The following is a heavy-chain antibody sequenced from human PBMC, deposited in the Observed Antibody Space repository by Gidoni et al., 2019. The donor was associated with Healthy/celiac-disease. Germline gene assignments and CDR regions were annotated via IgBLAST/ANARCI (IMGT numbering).Heavy chain of an antibody. Sequence: QVQLVQSGAEVTQPGSSVKVPCKASGGTFSSYAISWVRQAPGQGLEWMGGIIPIFGTANYAQKFQGRVTITADKSTSTAYMELSSLRSEDTAVYYCAVGGYPGYYYYYMDVWGKGTTVTVSS. V-gene: IGHV1-69*06. CDR2: IIPIFGTA. J-gene: IGHJ6*03. D-gene: IGHD5-18*01. CDR1: GGTFSSYA. CDR3: AVGGYPGYYYYYMDV.